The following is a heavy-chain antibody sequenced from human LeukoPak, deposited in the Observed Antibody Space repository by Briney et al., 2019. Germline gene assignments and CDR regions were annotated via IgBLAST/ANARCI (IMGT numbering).Heavy chain of an antibody. CDR3: AMLWGQDYVWGSYREPVIDY. D-gene: IGHD3-16*02. Sequence: PGGSLRLSCAASGFTFSSYDMHWVRQATGKGLEWVSAIGTAGDTYYPGSVKGRFTISRESAKNSLYLQMNSLRAGDTAVYYCAMLWGQDYVWGSYREPVIDYWGQGTLVTVSS. J-gene: IGHJ4*02. CDR2: IGTAGDT. V-gene: IGHV3-13*01. CDR1: GFTFSSYD.